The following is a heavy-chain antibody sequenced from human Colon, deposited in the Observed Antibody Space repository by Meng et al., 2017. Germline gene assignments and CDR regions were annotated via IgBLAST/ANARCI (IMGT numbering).Heavy chain of an antibody. V-gene: IGHV4-34*01. CDR1: GGSFSGYY. J-gene: IGHJ5*02. Sequence: VLREPWRAGLLKSWEPLSLSCAVYGGSFSGYYWSWIRQPPGKGLEWIGEINHSGSTNYNPSLKSRVTISVDTSKNQFSLKLSSVTAADTAVYYCARGRYSGYLPWGQGTLVTVSS. D-gene: IGHD5-12*01. CDR3: ARGRYSGYLP. CDR2: INHSGST.